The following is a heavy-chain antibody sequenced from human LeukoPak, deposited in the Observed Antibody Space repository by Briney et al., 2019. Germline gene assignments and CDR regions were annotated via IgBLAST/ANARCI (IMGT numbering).Heavy chain of an antibody. J-gene: IGHJ6*03. D-gene: IGHD6-6*01. CDR3: ARDSHYSTSSPYYYYYTNV. V-gene: IGHV4-39*07. Sequence: SETLSLTCSVSGGSISSSSYYWGWIRQPPGKGLEWIGTIYYNGDTYYNPSLKSRVTVSIDPSKNQFSLKLSSVTVADTAVYYCARDSHYSTSSPYYYYYTNVWGEGTTVIVSS. CDR1: GGSISSSSYY. CDR2: IYYNGDT.